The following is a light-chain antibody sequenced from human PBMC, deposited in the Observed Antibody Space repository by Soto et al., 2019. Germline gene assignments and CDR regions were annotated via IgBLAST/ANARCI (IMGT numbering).Light chain of an antibody. CDR3: QHPYGIPLT. CDR1: QSLNRY. CDR2: AAS. V-gene: IGKV1-39*01. J-gene: IGKJ4*01. Sequence: DIEMTQSPSSLSASVGDRVNITCRASQSLNRYLNWYQQKPGKAPKLLIYAASGLQSGVPSRFSGSGSGTDFTLTISSLQPEDIATYYCQHPYGIPLTFGGGTKVDI.